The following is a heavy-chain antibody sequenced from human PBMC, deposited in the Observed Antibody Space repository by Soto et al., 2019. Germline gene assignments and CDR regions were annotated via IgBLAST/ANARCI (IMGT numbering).Heavy chain of an antibody. J-gene: IGHJ6*02. CDR2: IHYSGST. CDR3: ARMIRSYYYGVDV. D-gene: IGHD3-22*01. CDR1: GGSISSYY. Sequence: QVQLQESGPGLVKPSETLSLTCTVSGGSISSYYWSWIRQPPGKGLEWIGHIHYSGSTNYNPSPESRVTISVDTSKNQLSLNPSSVTAADTAVYYCARMIRSYYYGVDVWGQGTTVTVSS. V-gene: IGHV4-59*01.